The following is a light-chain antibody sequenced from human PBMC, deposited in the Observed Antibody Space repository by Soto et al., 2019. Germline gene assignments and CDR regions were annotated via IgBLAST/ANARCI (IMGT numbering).Light chain of an antibody. CDR2: GAS. CDR1: PISSN. CDR3: QQYNNWPYT. Sequence: VVTQSPASLSVSPGDRVTISCRAGPISSNLAWYQQRPGQAPRLLIYGASVRATGVPARFSGSGSGTEFTLTINSMQSEDYAVYFCQQYNNWPYTFGQGTKVDI. J-gene: IGKJ2*01. V-gene: IGKV3-15*01.